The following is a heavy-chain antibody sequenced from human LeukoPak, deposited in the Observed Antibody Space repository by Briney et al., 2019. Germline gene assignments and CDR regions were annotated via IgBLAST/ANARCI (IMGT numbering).Heavy chain of an antibody. J-gene: IGHJ4*02. CDR2: IHSNGAI. Sequence: SETLSLTCTVSADSINSYYWSWIRQSPGKGLEWIAYIHSNGAIGYNPSLKSRATISLDTSKSQFSLKLNSVTVADTAVYYCARSRIYAGEFLWGQGTLVTVSS. CDR3: ARSRIYAGEFL. V-gene: IGHV4-59*01. CDR1: ADSINSYY. D-gene: IGHD5-12*01.